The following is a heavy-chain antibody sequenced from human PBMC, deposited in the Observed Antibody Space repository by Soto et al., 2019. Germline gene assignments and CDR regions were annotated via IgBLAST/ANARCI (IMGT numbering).Heavy chain of an antibody. D-gene: IGHD3-22*01. CDR1: GYTFTSYG. CDR2: ISAYNGNT. J-gene: IGHJ3*02. Sequence: ASVKVSCKASGYTFTSYGISWVRQAPGQGLELMGWISAYNGNTNYAQKLQGRVTMTTDTSTSTAYMGLRSLRSDDTAVYYCAGDAYYYDSSGYGDAFDIWGQGTMVTVSS. CDR3: AGDAYYYDSSGYGDAFDI. V-gene: IGHV1-18*01.